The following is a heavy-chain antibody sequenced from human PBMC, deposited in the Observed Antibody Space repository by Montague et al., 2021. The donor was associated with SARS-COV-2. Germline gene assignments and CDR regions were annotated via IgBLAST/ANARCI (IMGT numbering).Heavy chain of an antibody. V-gene: IGHV3-21*01. CDR3: ARSTYYYDSSGSYYFDY. J-gene: IGHJ4*02. D-gene: IGHD3-22*01. Sequence: SLRLSCAASGLTFSSYSMNWVRQAPGKGLEWVSSIRSSSSYIYYADSVKGRFTISRDNAKNSLYLQMNSLRAEDTAVYYCARSTYYYDSSGSYYFDYWGQGTLVTVSS. CDR1: GLTFSSYS. CDR2: IRSSSSYI.